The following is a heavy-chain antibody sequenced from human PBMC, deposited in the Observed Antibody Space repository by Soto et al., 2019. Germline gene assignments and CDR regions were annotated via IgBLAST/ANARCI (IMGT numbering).Heavy chain of an antibody. V-gene: IGHV4-31*03. CDR1: GGSISSGGYY. Sequence: PSETLSLTCTVSGGSISSGGYYWSWIRQHPGKGLEWIGYIYYSGSTYYNPSLKSRVTISVDTSKNQFSLKLSSVTAADTAAYYCATQTRGYGGNSGVEYFQHWGQGTLVTVSS. J-gene: IGHJ1*01. D-gene: IGHD4-17*01. CDR2: IYYSGST. CDR3: ATQTRGYGGNSGVEYFQH.